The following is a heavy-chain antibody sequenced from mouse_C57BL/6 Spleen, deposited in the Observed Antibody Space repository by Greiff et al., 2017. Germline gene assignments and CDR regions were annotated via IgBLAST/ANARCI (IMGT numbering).Heavy chain of an antibody. D-gene: IGHD2-4*01. Sequence: VKLMESGPELVKPGASVKISCKASGYAFSSSWMNWVKQRPGKGLEWIGRIYPGDGDTNYNGKFKGKATLTADKSSSTAYMQLSSLTSEDSAVYFCARLGLPYAMDYWGQGTSVTVSS. J-gene: IGHJ4*01. V-gene: IGHV1-82*01. CDR2: IYPGDGDT. CDR3: ARLGLPYAMDY. CDR1: GYAFSSSW.